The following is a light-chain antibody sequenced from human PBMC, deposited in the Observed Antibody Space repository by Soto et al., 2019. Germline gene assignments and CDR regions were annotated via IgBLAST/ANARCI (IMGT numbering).Light chain of an antibody. V-gene: IGLV1-40*01. J-gene: IGLJ2*01. CDR1: SSNIGAGYD. CDR3: NSYVTSNVVV. Sequence: QSVLTQPPSVSGAPGQRVTISCSGSSSNIGAGYDLHWYQQLPGTAPKLLIYSNTNRPSGVPDRFSGSKSGTSASLAITGLQAEDEAVYYCNSYVTSNVVVFGGGTRLTVL. CDR2: SNT.